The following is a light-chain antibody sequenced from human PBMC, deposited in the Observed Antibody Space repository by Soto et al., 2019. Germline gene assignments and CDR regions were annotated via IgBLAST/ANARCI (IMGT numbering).Light chain of an antibody. V-gene: IGLV2-14*03. CDR1: SSDIGAYNF. CDR3: TSWTTSTTMI. J-gene: IGLJ2*01. CDR2: DVN. Sequence: QSALTQPASVSGSPGQSITISCTGTSSDIGAYNFVSWYQHHPSTAPKLMLDDVNIPPSGVSKRFSGSKSCNTASLTISGLQADDEDAYYCTSWTTSTTMIFGGGTKLTVL.